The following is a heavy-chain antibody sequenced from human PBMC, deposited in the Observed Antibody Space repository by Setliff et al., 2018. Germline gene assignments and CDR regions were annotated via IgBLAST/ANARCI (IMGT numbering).Heavy chain of an antibody. J-gene: IGHJ4*02. V-gene: IGHV3-21*01. CDR3: ARAKGTTMATQYFDY. Sequence: PGGSLRLSCAASGFTFSSYSMNWVRRAPGKGLEWVSSISSSSSYIYYADSVKGRFTISRDNAKNSLYLQLNSLRAEDTAVYYCARAKGTTMATQYFDYWGQGTLVTVSS. CDR1: GFTFSSYS. D-gene: IGHD3-10*01. CDR2: ISSSSSYI.